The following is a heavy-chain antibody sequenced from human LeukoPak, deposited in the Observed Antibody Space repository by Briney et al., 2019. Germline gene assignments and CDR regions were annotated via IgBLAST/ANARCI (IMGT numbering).Heavy chain of an antibody. CDR2: INSDGSRI. V-gene: IGHV3-74*01. J-gene: IGHJ3*02. Sequence: PGGSLRLSCAASGFTFSSYWMHWVRQAPGKGLVSVSRINSDGSRITYADSVKGRFTISRDNAKNTLFLQMNSLRAEDTAVYYCARVRYSSSSLDAFDIWGQGTMVTVSS. CDR3: ARVRYSSSSLDAFDI. CDR1: GFTFSSYW. D-gene: IGHD6-6*01.